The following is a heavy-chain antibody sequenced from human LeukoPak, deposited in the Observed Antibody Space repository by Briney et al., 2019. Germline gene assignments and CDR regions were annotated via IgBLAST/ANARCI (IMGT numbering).Heavy chain of an antibody. D-gene: IGHD3-10*01. CDR2: INYGGTT. J-gene: IGHJ4*02. CDR3: ARYVVYGSGKYYFDY. Sequence: SETLSLTCTVSGGSISSSSTYYLGWIRQPPGKGLEWIGSINYGGTTYYNPSLKSRVTISVDTSKNQFSLRLSSVTAADTAVYLCARYVVYGSGKYYFDYWGQGSLVTVSS. V-gene: IGHV4-39*01. CDR1: GGSISSSSTYY.